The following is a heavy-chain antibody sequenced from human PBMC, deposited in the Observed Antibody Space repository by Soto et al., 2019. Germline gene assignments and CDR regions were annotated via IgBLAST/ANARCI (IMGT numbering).Heavy chain of an antibody. CDR1: GGSISSGGYY. CDR3: TTDTDGLGPFYSSDY. J-gene: IGHJ4*02. D-gene: IGHD2-21*01. CDR2: IYYSGST. V-gene: IGHV4-31*03. Sequence: SETLSLTCTVSGGSISSGGYYWSWIRQHPGKGLEWIGYIYYSGSTYYNPSLKSRVTISVDTSKNQFSLKLSSVTAADTAVYYCTTDTDGLGPFYSSDYCGQGTLVTVSS.